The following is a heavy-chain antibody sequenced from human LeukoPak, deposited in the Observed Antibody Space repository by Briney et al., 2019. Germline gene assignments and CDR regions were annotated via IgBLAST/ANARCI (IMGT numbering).Heavy chain of an antibody. D-gene: IGHD3-9*01. V-gene: IGHV1-69*13. CDR2: IIPIFCTA. CDR3: SVAEYYDILTGYYTIDY. CDR1: GGTFSSYA. J-gene: IGHJ4*02. Sequence: SVKVSCEASGGTFSSYAISWVRQGPGQGREWMGGIIPIFCTANYAQKLQGRVTSTQDESTSTAYMELSSLRSEDTALYYCSVAEYYDILTGYYTIDYWGQGTLVTVSS.